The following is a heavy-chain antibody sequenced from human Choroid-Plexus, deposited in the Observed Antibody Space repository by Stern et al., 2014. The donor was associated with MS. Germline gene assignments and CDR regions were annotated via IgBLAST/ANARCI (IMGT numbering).Heavy chain of an antibody. J-gene: IGHJ5*02. V-gene: IGHV3-30*18. CDR2: VSYDGSNK. Sequence: VQLVESGGAVVQPGRSLRLSCVASGFTLGSCAMHWVRQAPGKGLEWVAGVSYDGSNKYYADSVKGRFTISRDNSQNTLYMQMSSLRPEDTAVYYCAKDRQYLTYFFDHWGQGSLVTVSS. CDR1: GFTLGSCA. CDR3: AKDRQYLTYFFDH. D-gene: IGHD2/OR15-2a*01.